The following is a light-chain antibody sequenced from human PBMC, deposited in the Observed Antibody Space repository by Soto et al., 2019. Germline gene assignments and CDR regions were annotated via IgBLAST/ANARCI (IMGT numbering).Light chain of an antibody. CDR2: DVS. Sequence: QSALTQPASVSGSPGQSIAISCTGTSSDVGAYNYVSWYQQHPGKAPKLMIYDVSNRPSGVSNRFSGSKSGNTASLTISGLQAEDEADYYCTPNTTSGNFVFGTGTKVTVL. CDR3: TPNTTSGNFV. V-gene: IGLV2-14*01. CDR1: SSDVGAYNY. J-gene: IGLJ1*01.